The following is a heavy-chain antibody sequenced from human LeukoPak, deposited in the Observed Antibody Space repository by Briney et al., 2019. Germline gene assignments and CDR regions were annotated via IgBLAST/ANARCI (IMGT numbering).Heavy chain of an antibody. D-gene: IGHD1-1*01. V-gene: IGHV3-21*01. J-gene: IGHJ6*02. CDR1: GFTFSSYA. Sequence: GGSLRLSCAASGFTFSSYAMSWVRQAPGKGLEWVSSISSSSSYIYYADSVKGRLTISRDNAKNSLYLQMNSLRAEDTAVYYCARYGKYNWNDSYGMDVWGQGTTVTVSS. CDR2: ISSSSSYI. CDR3: ARYGKYNWNDSYGMDV.